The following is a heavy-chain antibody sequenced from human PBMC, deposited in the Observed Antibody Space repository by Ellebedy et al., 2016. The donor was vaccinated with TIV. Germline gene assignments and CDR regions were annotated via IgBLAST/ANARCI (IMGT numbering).Heavy chain of an antibody. D-gene: IGHD6-13*01. CDR1: GYTFTSYG. J-gene: IGHJ4*02. CDR2: ISAYNGNT. Sequence: ASVKVSXXASGYTFTSYGISWVRQAPGQGLEWMGWISAYNGNTNYAQKLQGRVTMTTDTSTSTAYMELRSLRSDDTAVYYCARDHVYSSSPKVDYWGQGTLVTVSS. V-gene: IGHV1-18*01. CDR3: ARDHVYSSSPKVDY.